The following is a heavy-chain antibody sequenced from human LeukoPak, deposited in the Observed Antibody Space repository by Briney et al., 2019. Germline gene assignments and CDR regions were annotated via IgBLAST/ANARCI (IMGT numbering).Heavy chain of an antibody. CDR3: AKVVADLFDAFDI. Sequence: TGGSLRLSCAASGFTFSSYAMSWVRQAPGKGLEWVSAISGSGGSTYYADSVKGRFTISRDNSKNTLYLQMNSLRAEDTAVYYCAKVVADLFDAFDIWGQGTMVTVSS. J-gene: IGHJ3*02. CDR1: GFTFSSYA. D-gene: IGHD6-19*01. CDR2: ISGSGGST. V-gene: IGHV3-23*01.